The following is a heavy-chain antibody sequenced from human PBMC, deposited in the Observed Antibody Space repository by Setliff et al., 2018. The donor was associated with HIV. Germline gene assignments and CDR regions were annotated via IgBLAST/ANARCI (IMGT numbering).Heavy chain of an antibody. Sequence: ASVKVSCKASGYAFTNFGITWVRQAPGQGLEWMGWISPYNGNTNYAPELHGRVTMTTDTATSTASLELRSLRSDDTAVYYCARDRIPSKWLLESDYWGQGTLVTVSS. CDR2: ISPYNGNT. D-gene: IGHD3-22*01. J-gene: IGHJ4*02. CDR1: GYAFTNFG. CDR3: ARDRIPSKWLLESDY. V-gene: IGHV1-18*01.